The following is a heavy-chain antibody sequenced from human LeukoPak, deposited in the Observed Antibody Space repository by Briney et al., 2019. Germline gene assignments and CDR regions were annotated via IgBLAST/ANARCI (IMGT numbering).Heavy chain of an antibody. CDR1: GFTVSSNY. CDR2: IYSGGST. V-gene: IGHV3-66*01. Sequence: GGSLRLSCAASGFTVSSNYMSWVRQAPGKGLEWGSVIYSGGSTYYADSVKGRFTISRDNSKNTLYLQMNSLRAEDTAVYYCARDPTYGSGSQEDYWGQGTLVTVSS. D-gene: IGHD3-10*01. J-gene: IGHJ4*02. CDR3: ARDPTYGSGSQEDY.